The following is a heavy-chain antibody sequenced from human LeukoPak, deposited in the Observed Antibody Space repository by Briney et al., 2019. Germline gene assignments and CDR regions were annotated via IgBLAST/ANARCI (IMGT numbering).Heavy chain of an antibody. Sequence: PGGSLRLSCAASGFTFSSYSMNWVRQAPGKGLEWVSSMSSSSTYIYYADSMKGRFTISRDNAKNSLSLQMNSLRADDTAVYYCARGKGTLETIAYYMDVWGKGTTVTISS. CDR3: ARGKGTLETIAYYMDV. J-gene: IGHJ6*03. D-gene: IGHD2-21*01. V-gene: IGHV3-21*01. CDR2: MSSSSTYI. CDR1: GFTFSSYS.